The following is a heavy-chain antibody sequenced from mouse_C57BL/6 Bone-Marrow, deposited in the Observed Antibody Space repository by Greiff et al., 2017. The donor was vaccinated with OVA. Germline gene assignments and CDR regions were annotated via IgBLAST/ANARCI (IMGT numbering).Heavy chain of an antibody. V-gene: IGHV1-81*01. CDR2: IYPRSGNT. CDR3: ARSEVVATYWYFDV. J-gene: IGHJ1*03. Sequence: QVQLQQSGAELARPGASVKLSCKASGYTFTSYGISWVKQRTGQGLEWIGEIYPRSGNTYYNEKFKGKATLTADKSSSTAYMELRSLTSEDSAVYFWARSEVVATYWYFDVWGTGTTVTVSS. D-gene: IGHD1-1*01. CDR1: GYTFTSYG.